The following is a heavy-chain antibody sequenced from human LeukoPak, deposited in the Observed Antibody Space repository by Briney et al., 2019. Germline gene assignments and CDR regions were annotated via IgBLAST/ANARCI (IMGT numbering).Heavy chain of an antibody. D-gene: IGHD3-10*01. Sequence: GGSLRLSCAASGFTFSNYAIHGVRQAPGKGLEWVAFIRYDGSNKYYADSVKGRFTISRDNSKNTLHVQMNSLRAEDTAVYYCASTHVLLWFGELQYYFDYWGQGTLVTVSS. CDR3: ASTHVLLWFGELQYYFDY. J-gene: IGHJ4*02. CDR2: IRYDGSNK. V-gene: IGHV3-30*02. CDR1: GFTFSNYA.